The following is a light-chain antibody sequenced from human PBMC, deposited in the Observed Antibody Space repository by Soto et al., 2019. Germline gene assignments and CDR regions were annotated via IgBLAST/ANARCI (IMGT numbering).Light chain of an antibody. CDR1: SSDVGGYNY. J-gene: IGLJ1*01. Sequence: ALTQPASVSGSPGQSITISCTGTSSDVGGYNYVSWYQQHPGKAPKLMIYEVSNRPSGVSNRFSGSKSGNTASLTISGLQAEDEADYYCSSYTRSSTLVFGTGTKVIVL. CDR3: SSYTRSSTLV. V-gene: IGLV2-14*01. CDR2: EVS.